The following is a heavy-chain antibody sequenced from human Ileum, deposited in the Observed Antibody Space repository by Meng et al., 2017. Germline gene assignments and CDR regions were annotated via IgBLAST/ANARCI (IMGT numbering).Heavy chain of an antibody. CDR3: ARENWYYDY. Sequence: SVKVSCKSSGITLTGYYIHWVRQAPGQGLEWMGQIKFNDGGTYYVQKFEGRVTLTRDTSINTVYMELSSLKSDDTAVYYCARENWYYDYWGQGTLVTVSS. D-gene: IGHD3-10*01. J-gene: IGHJ4*02. V-gene: IGHV1-2*06. CDR2: IKFNDGGT. CDR1: GITLTGYY.